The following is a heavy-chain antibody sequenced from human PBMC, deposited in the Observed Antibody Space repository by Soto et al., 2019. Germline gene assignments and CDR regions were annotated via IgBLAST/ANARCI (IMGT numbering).Heavy chain of an antibody. Sequence: ASVKVSCKASGYTFTSYYMHWVRQAPGQGLEWMGIINPSGGSTSYAQKFQGRVTMTRDTSTSTVYMELSSLRSEDTAVYYCAREDVDCSGGSCYFGLAYWGQGTLVTVS. CDR1: GYTFTSYY. CDR2: INPSGGST. V-gene: IGHV1-46*01. J-gene: IGHJ4*02. D-gene: IGHD2-15*01. CDR3: AREDVDCSGGSCYFGLAY.